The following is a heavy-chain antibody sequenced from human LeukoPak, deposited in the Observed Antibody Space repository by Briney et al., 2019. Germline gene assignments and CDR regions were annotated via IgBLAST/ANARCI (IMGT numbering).Heavy chain of an antibody. J-gene: IGHJ4*01. CDR2: LRKDATFS. D-gene: IGHD1-26*01. CDR1: GFPLSSYG. Sequence: AVGSLRLSCAASGFPLSSYGMYWVRQTPDPGLQWVAYLRKDATFSNYADSVWGRLTISRDNSNNTRDLQMSSLRVEDTAVYYCASAGPTRGTLDYSGQGTLVTVSS. CDR3: ASAGPTRGTLDY. V-gene: IGHV3-30*02.